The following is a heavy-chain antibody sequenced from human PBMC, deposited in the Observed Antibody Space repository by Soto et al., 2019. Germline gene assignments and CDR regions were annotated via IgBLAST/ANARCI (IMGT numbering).Heavy chain of an antibody. J-gene: IGHJ6*03. CDR2: ISAYNGNT. Sequence: ASVKVSCKASGYTFTSYGISWVRQAPGQGLEWMGWISAYNGNTNYAQKLQGRVTMTTDTSTSTAYMKLSSLRSEDTAVYYCASSGYCSSTSCYYVAGYYYYYMDVWGKGTTVTVSS. CDR1: GYTFTSYG. V-gene: IGHV1-18*01. D-gene: IGHD2-2*01. CDR3: ASSGYCSSTSCYYVAGYYYYYMDV.